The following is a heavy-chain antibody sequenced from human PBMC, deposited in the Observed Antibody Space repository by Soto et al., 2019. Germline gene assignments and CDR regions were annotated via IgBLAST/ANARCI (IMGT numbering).Heavy chain of an antibody. Sequence: QVQLQESGPGLVKPSQTLSLTCTVSGGSISSGDYYWSWIRQPPGKGLEWIGYIYYSGSTYYNPSLKSRVTISLDTSKNQFSLKLSSVTAADTAVYYCASGVFLMVRGVIIFRWFDPWGQGTLVTVSS. V-gene: IGHV4-30-4*01. D-gene: IGHD3-10*01. CDR3: ASGVFLMVRGVIIFRWFDP. J-gene: IGHJ5*02. CDR1: GGSISSGDYY. CDR2: IYYSGST.